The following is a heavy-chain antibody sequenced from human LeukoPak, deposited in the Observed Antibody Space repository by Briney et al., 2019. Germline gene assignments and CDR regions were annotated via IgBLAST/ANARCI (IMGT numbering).Heavy chain of an antibody. CDR1: GFTFSDYY. Sequence: GGSLRLSCAASGFTFSDYYMSWIRQAPGKGLEWVSYISSSGSTIYYADSVKGRFTISRDNAKNSLYLQMNSLRAEDTAVYYCARDSPSNYDSSGYYYASHDYWGQGTLVTVSS. CDR2: ISSSGSTI. V-gene: IGHV3-11*01. J-gene: IGHJ4*02. CDR3: ARDSPSNYDSSGYYYASHDY. D-gene: IGHD3-22*01.